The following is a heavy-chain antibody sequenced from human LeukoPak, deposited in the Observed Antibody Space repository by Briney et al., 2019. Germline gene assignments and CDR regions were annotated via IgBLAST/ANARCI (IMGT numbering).Heavy chain of an antibody. D-gene: IGHD3-10*01. CDR1: GYTFTSYG. J-gene: IGHJ5*02. CDR2: ISAYNGNT. V-gene: IGHV1-18*01. CDR3: ARGSFWFGGFNWFDP. Sequence: ASVKVSCKASGYTFTSYGISWVRQAPGQGLEWMGWISAYNGNTDYAQKLQGRVTMTTDTSTSTAYMELRSLRSDDTAVYYCARGSFWFGGFNWFDPWGQGTLVTVSS.